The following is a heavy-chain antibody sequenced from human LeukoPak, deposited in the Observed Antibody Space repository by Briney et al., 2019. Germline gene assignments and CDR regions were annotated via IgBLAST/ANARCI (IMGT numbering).Heavy chain of an antibody. J-gene: IGHJ3*02. Sequence: ASVKVSCKASGYTFTGYYMHWVRQAPGQGLEWMGWINPNSGGTNYAQKFQGRVTMTRDTSISTAYMELSRLRSDDTDVYYCARHGSEYSSSWFGDDAFDIWGQGTMVTVSS. CDR2: INPNSGGT. CDR3: ARHGSEYSSSWFGDDAFDI. V-gene: IGHV1-2*02. D-gene: IGHD6-13*01. CDR1: GYTFTGYY.